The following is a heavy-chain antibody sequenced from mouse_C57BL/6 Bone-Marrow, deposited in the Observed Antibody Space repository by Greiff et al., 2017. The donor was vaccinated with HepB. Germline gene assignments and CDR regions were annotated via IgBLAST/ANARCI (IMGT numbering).Heavy chain of an antibody. J-gene: IGHJ2*01. CDR2: IYPGSGST. V-gene: IGHV1-55*01. Sequence: VQLQQPGAELVKPGASVKMSCKASGYTFTSYWITWVKQRPGQGLEWIGDIYPGSGSTNYNEKFKSKATLTVDTSSSTAYMQLSSLTSEDSAVYYCARRSPLYYGSSYFDYWGQGTTLTVSS. CDR3: ARRSPLYYGSSYFDY. CDR1: GYTFTSYW. D-gene: IGHD1-1*01.